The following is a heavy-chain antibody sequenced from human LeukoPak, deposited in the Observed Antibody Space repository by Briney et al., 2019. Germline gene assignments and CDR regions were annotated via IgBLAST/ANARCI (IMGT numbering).Heavy chain of an antibody. J-gene: IGHJ6*03. Sequence: GGSLRLSCAASGFTFSSYGMHWVRQAPGKGLEWVAVISYDGSNKYYADSVKGRFTISRDNSKNTLYLQMNSLRAEDTAVYYCARVYSSSSSYYYYMDVWGKGTTVTVSS. CDR3: ARVYSSSSSYYYYMDV. CDR1: GFTFSSYG. D-gene: IGHD6-6*01. CDR2: ISYDGSNK. V-gene: IGHV3-30*03.